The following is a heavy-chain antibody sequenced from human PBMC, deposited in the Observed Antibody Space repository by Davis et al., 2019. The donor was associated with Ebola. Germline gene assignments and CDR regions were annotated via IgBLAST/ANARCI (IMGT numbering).Heavy chain of an antibody. CDR1: GFTFSSYA. CDR3: ARDGWFGELFLPNYYGMDV. J-gene: IGHJ6*02. CDR2: FRGSDGNT. D-gene: IGHD3-10*01. Sequence: PGSLLKISCAASGFTFSSYAMSWVRQAPGKGLEWVSSFRGSDGNTYYADSVKGRFTISRDTSKNTLYLQMNSLRAEDTAVYYCARDGWFGELFLPNYYGMDVWGQGTTVTVSS. V-gene: IGHV3-23*01.